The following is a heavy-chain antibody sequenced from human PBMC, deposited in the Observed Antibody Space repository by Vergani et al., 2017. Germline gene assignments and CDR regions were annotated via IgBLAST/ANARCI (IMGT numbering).Heavy chain of an antibody. J-gene: IGHJ6*03. CDR2: ISFNGLTV. CDR3: ARGGLYSFYYFMNV. D-gene: IGHD2/OR15-2a*01. CDR1: GFRCDQFG. Sequence: EVELVDSGGKVVRPGGSLRLSCIASGFRCDQFGMMWVRQSPGKGPEWVAGISFNGLTVGYSESVEGRFTISRDNSKKSLFLQMSNVRAEDTASYHCARGGLYSFYYFMNVWGNGTTVKVSS. V-gene: IGHV3-20*01.